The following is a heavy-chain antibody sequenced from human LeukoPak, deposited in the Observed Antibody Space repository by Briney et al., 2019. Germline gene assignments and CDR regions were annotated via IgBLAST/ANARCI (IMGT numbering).Heavy chain of an antibody. CDR1: GFTVSSYA. Sequence: PGGSLRLSCAASGFTVSSYAMSWVRQAPGKGLEWVSAISGSGGSTYYADSVKGRFTISRDNSKNTLYLQMNSLRAEDTAVYYCAKFSSARDAFDIWGQGTMVTVSS. CDR3: AKFSSARDAFDI. J-gene: IGHJ3*02. CDR2: ISGSGGST. V-gene: IGHV3-23*01.